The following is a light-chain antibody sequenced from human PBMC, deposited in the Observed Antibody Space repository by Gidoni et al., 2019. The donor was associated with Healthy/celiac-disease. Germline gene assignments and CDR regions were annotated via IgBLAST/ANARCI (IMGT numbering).Light chain of an antibody. CDR2: GAS. V-gene: IGKV3-20*01. J-gene: IGKJ2*01. Sequence: IVLTQSPGTLSLSPGERATLSCRASQSVSNSYLAWYQQKPGQAPRLLIYGASSRATGIPDRFSGSGSGTDFTLTISRLEPEDFAVYYCQQYGSSPYTFGQXTKLEIK. CDR1: QSVSNSY. CDR3: QQYGSSPYT.